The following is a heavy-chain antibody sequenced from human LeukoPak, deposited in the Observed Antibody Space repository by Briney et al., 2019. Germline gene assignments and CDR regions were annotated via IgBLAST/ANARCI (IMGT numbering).Heavy chain of an antibody. CDR3: ARIEAVYWAHAFDI. CDR2: INTNTGNP. V-gene: IGHV7-4-1*02. J-gene: IGHJ3*02. CDR1: GYTFTSYA. D-gene: IGHD5/OR15-5a*01. Sequence: GASVKVSCKASGYTFTSYAMNWVRQAPGQGLEWMGWINTNTGNPTYAQGFTGRFVFSLDTSVSTAYLQISSLKAEDTAVYYCARIEAVYWAHAFDIWGQGTMVTVSS.